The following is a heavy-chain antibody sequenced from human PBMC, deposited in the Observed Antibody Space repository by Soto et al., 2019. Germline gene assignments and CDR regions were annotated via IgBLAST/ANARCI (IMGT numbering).Heavy chain of an antibody. Sequence: ASVKVSCKASGNTFIGYYIHWVRQAPGQGLEWMGWISPNSGDTTYARKFQGRVSMTRDTSISTAYMELSSLRSDDTAVYYCASEQVFENFFGSWGQGIQVTVSS. V-gene: IGHV1-2*02. D-gene: IGHD1-20*01. J-gene: IGHJ4*02. CDR3: ASEQVFENFFGS. CDR2: ISPNSGDT. CDR1: GNTFIGYY.